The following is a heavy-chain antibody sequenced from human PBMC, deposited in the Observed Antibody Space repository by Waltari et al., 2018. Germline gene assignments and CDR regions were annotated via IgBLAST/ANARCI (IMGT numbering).Heavy chain of an antibody. CDR3: AKDQSSWYYYYDMDV. D-gene: IGHD6-13*01. CDR2: ISYDGSNK. CDR1: GFTFSSYG. V-gene: IGHV3-30*18. Sequence: QVQLVESGGGVVQPGRSLRLSCAASGFTFSSYGMHWVRQAPGKGLEWVAVISYDGSNKYYADSVKGRFTISRDNSKNTLYLQMNSLRAEDTAVYYCAKDQSSWYYYYDMDVWGQGTTVTVSS. J-gene: IGHJ6*02.